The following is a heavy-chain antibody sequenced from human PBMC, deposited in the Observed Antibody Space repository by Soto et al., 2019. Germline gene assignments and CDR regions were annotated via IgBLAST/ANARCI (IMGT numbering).Heavy chain of an antibody. J-gene: IGHJ4*02. D-gene: IGHD6-19*01. Sequence: PGGSLRLSCAASGFTFSSYWMSWVRQAPEKGLEWVANIKQDGSGKYYVDSVKGRFTISRDNAKNSLYLQMNSLRVEDTAVYYCARAGSVYDYWGQGTLVTVSS. V-gene: IGHV3-7*03. CDR1: GFTFSSYW. CDR2: IKQDGSGK. CDR3: ARAGSVYDY.